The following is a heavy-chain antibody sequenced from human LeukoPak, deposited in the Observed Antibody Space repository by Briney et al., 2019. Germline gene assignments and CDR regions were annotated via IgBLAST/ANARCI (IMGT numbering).Heavy chain of an antibody. D-gene: IGHD1-7*01. CDR2: IKQDGSEK. Sequence: PGGSLRLSCAASGFTFSSYWMSWVRQAPGKGLEWVANIKQDGSEKYYVGSVKGRFTISRDNAKNSLYLQMNSLRAEETAVYYCARDRGGTTNDMLSPEPEWFDPWGQGTLVTVSS. CDR1: GFTFSSYW. J-gene: IGHJ5*02. CDR3: ARDRGGTTNDMLSPEPEWFDP. V-gene: IGHV3-7*01.